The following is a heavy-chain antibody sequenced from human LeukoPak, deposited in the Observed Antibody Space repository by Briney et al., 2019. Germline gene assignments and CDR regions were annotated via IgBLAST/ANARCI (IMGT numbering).Heavy chain of an antibody. CDR2: ISPSGGST. Sequence: GASVKVSCKAFGYTFTSNYMHWVRQAPGQGPEWMGVISPSGGSTTYAQKFQGRVTLTRDMSTSTDYLELSSLRSEDTAVYYCARSPYYDSSGRLDYWGQGTLVTVSS. V-gene: IGHV1-46*01. J-gene: IGHJ4*02. CDR3: ARSPYYDSSGRLDY. CDR1: GYTFTSNY. D-gene: IGHD3-22*01.